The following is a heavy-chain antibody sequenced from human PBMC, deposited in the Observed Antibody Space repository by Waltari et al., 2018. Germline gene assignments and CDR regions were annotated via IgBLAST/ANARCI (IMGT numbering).Heavy chain of an antibody. CDR1: GCSISSSSYY. J-gene: IGHJ4*02. CDR3: ASELPRIVVVPGDAYI. D-gene: IGHD2-2*01. V-gene: IGHV4-39*01. Sequence: QLQLQESGPGLVRPSETLSLPCTVPGCSISSSSYYWGWIRRSPGKDLEWIGSIYYTGNTFYNPSLERRVTMSVDTSKNQFSLKLSSVTATDTAMYYCASELPRIVVVPGDAYIWGQGTLVTVSS. CDR2: IYYTGNT.